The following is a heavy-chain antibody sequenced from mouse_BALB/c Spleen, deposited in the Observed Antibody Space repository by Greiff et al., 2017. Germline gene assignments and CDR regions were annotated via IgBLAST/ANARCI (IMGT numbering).Heavy chain of an antibody. CDR2: ISYSGST. D-gene: IGHD2-4*01. Sequence: EVQLQESGPGLVKPSQSLSLTCTVTGYSITSDYAWNWIRQFPGNKLEWMGYISYSGSTSYNPSLKSRISITRDTSKNQFFLQLNSVTTEDTATYYCARSYDYDAGFAYWGQGTLVTVSA. CDR1: GYSITSDYA. V-gene: IGHV3-2*02. J-gene: IGHJ3*01. CDR3: ARSYDYDAGFAY.